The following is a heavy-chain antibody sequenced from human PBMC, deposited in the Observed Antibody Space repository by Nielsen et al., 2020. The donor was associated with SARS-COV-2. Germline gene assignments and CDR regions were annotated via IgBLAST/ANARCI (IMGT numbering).Heavy chain of an antibody. CDR1: GGSIVSTSHY. CDR3: ARRSSGGYSRRFFDF. D-gene: IGHD3-22*01. V-gene: IGHV4-39*01. CDR2: IYYSGYT. Sequence: SETLSLTCTVSGGSIVSTSHYWGWIRQSPGKGLEWIGSIYYSGYTYYNPSLKSRVTISVDTTKNQFSLNLNSVTAADTAVYYCARRSSGGYSRRFFDFWGQGNLVTVSS. J-gene: IGHJ4*02.